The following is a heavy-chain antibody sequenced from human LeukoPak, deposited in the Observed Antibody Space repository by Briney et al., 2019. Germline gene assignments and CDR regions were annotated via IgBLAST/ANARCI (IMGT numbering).Heavy chain of an antibody. CDR1: GFTFTSSA. CDR3: AAENWIDDGDYLYHKDV. D-gene: IGHD4/OR15-4a*01. Sequence: ASVKVSCKASGFTFTSSAIQWVRQARGQRLEWIGWIVVGIGNTNYPQKFQERVTITRDMATSTAYMELSSLRSEDTAVYYCAAENWIDDGDYLYHKDVWGRGTTVTVSS. V-gene: IGHV1-58*02. CDR2: IVVGIGNT. J-gene: IGHJ6*02.